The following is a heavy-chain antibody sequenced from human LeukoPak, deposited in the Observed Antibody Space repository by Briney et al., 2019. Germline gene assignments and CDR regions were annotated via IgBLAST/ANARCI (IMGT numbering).Heavy chain of an antibody. CDR2: INHNGNVN. V-gene: IGHV3-7*01. Sequence: GGSLRLSCAASGFTFSSYWMNWARQAPGKGLEWVASINHNGNVNYYVDSVKGRFTISRDNAKNSLYLQMNSLRAEDTAVYYCARDRRYYDSSGYYYYGMDVWGQGTTVTVSS. CDR1: GFTFSSYW. J-gene: IGHJ6*02. CDR3: ARDRRYYDSSGYYYYGMDV. D-gene: IGHD3-22*01.